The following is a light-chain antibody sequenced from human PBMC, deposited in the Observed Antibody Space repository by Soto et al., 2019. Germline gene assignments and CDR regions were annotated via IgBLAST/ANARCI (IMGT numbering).Light chain of an antibody. CDR3: SSYTTSDTWV. J-gene: IGLJ3*02. CDR2: EVS. Sequence: QSVLTQPASVSGSPGQSITISCTGTSSDVGAYNFVSWYQHHPAKAPKLMIYEVSNRPSGISNRFSGSKSGSTASLTISGLQAEDEADYYCSSYTTSDTWVFGGGTKLTVL. V-gene: IGLV2-14*01. CDR1: SSDVGAYNF.